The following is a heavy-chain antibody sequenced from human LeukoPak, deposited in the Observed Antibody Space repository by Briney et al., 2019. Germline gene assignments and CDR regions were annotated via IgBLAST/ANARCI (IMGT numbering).Heavy chain of an antibody. CDR3: AKVKNYYDSSGYYYV. Sequence: EPGGSLRLSCAASGFTFSSYWMNWARQAPGKGLEWVASINHNGNVNYYVDSVKGRFTISRDNSKNTLYLQMNSLRAEDTAVYYCAKVKNYYDSSGYYYVWGQGTLVTVSS. CDR2: INHNGNVN. J-gene: IGHJ4*02. CDR1: GFTFSSYW. V-gene: IGHV3-7*03. D-gene: IGHD3-22*01.